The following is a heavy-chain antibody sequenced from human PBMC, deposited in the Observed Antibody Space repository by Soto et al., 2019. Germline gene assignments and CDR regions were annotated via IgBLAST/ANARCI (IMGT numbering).Heavy chain of an antibody. V-gene: IGHV3-11*01. Sequence: GGSLRLSCAASGFTSSDYFMNWIRQAPGKGLEWVSYISNTGSTVYYADSVKGRFTISRDNAKNSLFLQMNSLRAEDTAVYYCASSVLVTARFDYWGQGTPVTVSS. CDR3: ASSVLVTARFDY. CDR2: ISNTGSTV. J-gene: IGHJ4*02. CDR1: GFTSSDYF. D-gene: IGHD2-21*02.